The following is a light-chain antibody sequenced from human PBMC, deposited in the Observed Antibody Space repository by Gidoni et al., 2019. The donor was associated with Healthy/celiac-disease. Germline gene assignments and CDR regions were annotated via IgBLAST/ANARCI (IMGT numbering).Light chain of an antibody. CDR3: QQYGSSPS. CDR1: QSVSSSY. J-gene: IGKJ5*01. V-gene: IGKV3-20*01. CDR2: GAS. Sequence: EIVLKKSPGTLSLSPGERATLSCRASQSVSSSYLAWYQHKPGQAPRLLIYGASSRATGIPDRFSGSGSGTDFTLTISRLEPEDFAVYYCQQYGSSPSFGQGTRLEIK.